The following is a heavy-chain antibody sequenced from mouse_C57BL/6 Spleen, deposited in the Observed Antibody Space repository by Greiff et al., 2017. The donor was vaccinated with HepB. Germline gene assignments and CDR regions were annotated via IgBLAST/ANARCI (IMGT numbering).Heavy chain of an antibody. CDR2: IHPNSGST. Sequence: QVQLQQPGAELVKPGASVKLSCKASGYTFTSYWMHWVKQRPGQGLEWIGMIHPNSGSTNYNEKFKSKATLTVDKSSSTAYMQLSGLTSEDSAVYYCARAYYDYGAMDYWGQGTSVTVSS. CDR3: ARAYYDYGAMDY. D-gene: IGHD2-10*01. CDR1: GYTFTSYW. V-gene: IGHV1-64*01. J-gene: IGHJ4*01.